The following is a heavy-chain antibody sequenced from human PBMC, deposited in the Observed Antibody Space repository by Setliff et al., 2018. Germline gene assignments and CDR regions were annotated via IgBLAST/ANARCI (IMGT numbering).Heavy chain of an antibody. J-gene: IGHJ6*03. D-gene: IGHD6-13*01. Sequence: LSLTCTVSGGPISSGGYYWSWIRQHPGKGLEWIGYIYYSGSTSYYNPSLKSRVTISVDTSKSQFSLKLSSVTAADTAVYYCARPALYSSSTYYYYYYMDVWGKGTTVTVSS. CDR3: ARPALYSSSTYYYYYYMDV. V-gene: IGHV4-31*03. CDR1: GGPISSGGYY. CDR2: IYYSGSTS.